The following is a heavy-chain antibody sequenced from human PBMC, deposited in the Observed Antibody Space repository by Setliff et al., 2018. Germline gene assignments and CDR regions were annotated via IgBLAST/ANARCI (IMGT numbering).Heavy chain of an antibody. J-gene: IGHJ4*02. CDR3: ARDRGGSYTPLDF. D-gene: IGHD1-26*01. V-gene: IGHV3-30*12. CDR2: IEYDESNK. CDR1: GFTFSISG. Sequence: PGGSLRLSCVASGFTFSISGMHWVRQAPGKGLEWVTYIEYDESNKRYADSVEGRFTISRDNARNSLYLQLNSLRAEDTAVYYCARDRGGSYTPLDFWGQGTLVTVSS.